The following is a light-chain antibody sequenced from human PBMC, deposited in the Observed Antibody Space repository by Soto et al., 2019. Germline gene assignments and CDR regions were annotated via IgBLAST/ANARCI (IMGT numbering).Light chain of an antibody. CDR1: NSNIASNT. J-gene: IGLJ1*01. V-gene: IGLV1-44*01. Sequence: QSVLTQPPSASETPGQTVSISCSGSNSNIASNTVNWYQHLPRTAPKLLIYYNNQRPSGVPDRFSGSKSGTSASLAISGLQSEDERDYYCAAWDDTLKRYVFGTGTKLTVL. CDR3: AAWDDTLKRYV. CDR2: YNN.